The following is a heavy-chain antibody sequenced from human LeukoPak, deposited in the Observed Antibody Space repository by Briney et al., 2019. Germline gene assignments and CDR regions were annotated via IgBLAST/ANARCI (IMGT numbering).Heavy chain of an antibody. J-gene: IGHJ4*02. CDR1: GFTFSAYS. Sequence: PGGSLRLSCTASGFTFSAYSMNWVRQAPGKGLEWVASIKQDGSEKYYVDSVKGRFTISRDNTKNSLYLQMNSLRAEDTAVYYCATPGRFGELNLFDYWGQGTLVTVSS. CDR2: IKQDGSEK. CDR3: ATPGRFGELNLFDY. D-gene: IGHD3-10*01. V-gene: IGHV3-7*01.